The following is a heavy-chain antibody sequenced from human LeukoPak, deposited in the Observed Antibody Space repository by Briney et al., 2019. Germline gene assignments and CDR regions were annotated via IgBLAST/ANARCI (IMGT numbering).Heavy chain of an antibody. D-gene: IGHD1-26*01. CDR3: ARHAIYSGGYSFWFDP. CDR1: GGSLTVHL. Sequence: PSETLSLTRIVPGGSLTVHLRSWIRQPPGKGLEWIAYVYNSEYTNYNPSLTSRASISVATSKNLSSLRRTSVTAADTAVYYCARHAIYSGGYSFWFDPWGLGTLDTVS. J-gene: IGHJ5*02. CDR2: VYNSEYT. V-gene: IGHV4-59*08.